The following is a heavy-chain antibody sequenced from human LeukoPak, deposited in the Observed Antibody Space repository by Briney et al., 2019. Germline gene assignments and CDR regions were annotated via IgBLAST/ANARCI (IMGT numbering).Heavy chain of an antibody. CDR3: AKTGTPYSSGWGNWFDP. V-gene: IGHV3-23*01. J-gene: IGHJ5*02. CDR2: ISGSGGST. D-gene: IGHD6-19*01. CDR1: GFTFSSYA. Sequence: GGSLRLSCAASGFTFSSYAMSWVRQAPGKGLEWVSAISGSGGSTYYADSVKGRFTISRDNSKNTLYLQMNSLRAEDTAVYYCAKTGTPYSSGWGNWFDPWGQGTPVTVSS.